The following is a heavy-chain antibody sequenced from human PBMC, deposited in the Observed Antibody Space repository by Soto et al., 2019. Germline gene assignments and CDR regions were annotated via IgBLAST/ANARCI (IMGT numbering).Heavy chain of an antibody. Sequence: EVQLLESGGGLVQPGGSLRLSCAASGFTFSSDAMSWVRQAPGKGLECVSGISGSGGTTYYADSVKGRFTLSRDNSKNTLYLQMNSLRAEDTAVYYCARRPYDNSGYFYDYWGQGTLVTVSS. CDR3: ARRPYDNSGYFYDY. CDR1: GFTFSSDA. CDR2: ISGSGGTT. D-gene: IGHD3-22*01. J-gene: IGHJ4*02. V-gene: IGHV3-23*01.